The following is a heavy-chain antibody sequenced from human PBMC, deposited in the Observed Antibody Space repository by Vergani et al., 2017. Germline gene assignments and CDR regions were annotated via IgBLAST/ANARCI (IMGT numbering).Heavy chain of an antibody. D-gene: IGHD2-2*01. CDR2: IYYSWST. V-gene: IGHV4-59*08. J-gene: IGHJ6*02. Sequence: QVQLQESGPGLVKPSETLSLTCTVSGGSISSYYWSWIRPPPGKGLEWFGYIYYSWSTNYNPSLKSRITISVDTAKNQFSLKLSSVTAADTAVYYCARHGLGVMPYYGMDVWGQGTTVTVSS. CDR3: ARHGLGVMPYYGMDV. CDR1: GGSISSYY.